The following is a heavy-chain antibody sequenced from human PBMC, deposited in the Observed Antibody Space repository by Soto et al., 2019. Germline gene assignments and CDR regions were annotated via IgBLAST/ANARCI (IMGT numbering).Heavy chain of an antibody. CDR2: IGTSGTPT. CDR3: TRILWSSRRDALDI. CDR1: GFTFRNYA. J-gene: IGHJ6*02. D-gene: IGHD2-21*01. Sequence: TGGSLRLSCIASGFTFRNYAMAWVRQAPGEDLEWVSAIGTSGTPTLYADSVKSRFSISGDDSRNTVSLQMNSLGVEDTATYYCTRILWSSRRDALDIWGQGTTVTVSS. V-gene: IGHV3-23*01.